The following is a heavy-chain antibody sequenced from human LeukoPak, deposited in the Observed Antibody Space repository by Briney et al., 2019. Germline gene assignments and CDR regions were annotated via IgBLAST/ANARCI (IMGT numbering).Heavy chain of an antibody. V-gene: IGHV1-8*01. Sequence: ASVKVSCKASGYTFTSYDINWVRQATGQGLEWMGWMNPNSGNTGYAQKFQGRVTMTRNTSISTAYMELSSLRSEDTAVYYCARGRRDYVWGSYRYTGNHYWGQGTLVTVSS. CDR1: GYTFTSYD. J-gene: IGHJ4*02. D-gene: IGHD3-16*02. CDR3: ARGRRDYVWGSYRYTGNHY. CDR2: MNPNSGNT.